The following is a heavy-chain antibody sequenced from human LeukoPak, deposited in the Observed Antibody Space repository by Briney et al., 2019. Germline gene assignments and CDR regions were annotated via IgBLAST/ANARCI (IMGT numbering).Heavy chain of an antibody. V-gene: IGHV3-23*01. CDR2: ISSSGDST. CDR3: AKSGLSRFDY. Sequence: PGGSLRLSCAASGLIFSSYAMNWVRQAPGKGLEWVSVISSSGDSTDYADSVKGRFTISRDNSKNTLYLQMNSLRADDTAVYYCAKSGLSRFDYWGQGTLVTVPS. CDR1: GLIFSSYA. J-gene: IGHJ4*02. D-gene: IGHD4/OR15-4a*01.